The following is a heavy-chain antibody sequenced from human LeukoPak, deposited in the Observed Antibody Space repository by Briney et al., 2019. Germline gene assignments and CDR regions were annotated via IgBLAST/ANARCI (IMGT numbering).Heavy chain of an antibody. CDR2: IYTSGGT. CDR1: GGSIISSRYY. J-gene: IGHJ4*02. D-gene: IGHD2-15*01. V-gene: IGHV4-61*02. CDR3: ARGFGGQEVYDY. Sequence: SETLSLTCTVSGGSIISSRYYWSWIRQPAGRPLEWIGRIYTSGGTNYNPSLKSRVTISVDTSKDQFSLNLTSVTATDTAVYYCARGFGGQEVYDYWGQGTLVTVSS.